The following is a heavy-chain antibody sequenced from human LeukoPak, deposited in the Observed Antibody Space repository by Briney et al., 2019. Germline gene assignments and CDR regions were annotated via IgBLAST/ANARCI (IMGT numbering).Heavy chain of an antibody. CDR1: GFTFSSYS. J-gene: IGHJ5*02. Sequence: GGSLRLSCAASGFTFSSYSMNWVRQAPGKGLEWVTSISSSSSYIYYADSVKGRFTISRDNAKNSLYLQMNSLRAEDTAVYYCARGLATQDTSCYGPWGPGTLVTVSS. V-gene: IGHV3-21*01. CDR2: ISSSSSYI. CDR3: ARGLATQDTSCYGP. D-gene: IGHD2-2*01.